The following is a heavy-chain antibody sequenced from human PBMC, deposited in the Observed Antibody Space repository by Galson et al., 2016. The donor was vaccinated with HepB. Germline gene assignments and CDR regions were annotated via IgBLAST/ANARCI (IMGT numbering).Heavy chain of an antibody. CDR3: ARGRDWSFDY. CDR1: GFTFSNYW. V-gene: IGHV3-7*03. D-gene: IGHD3/OR15-3a*01. Sequence: SLRLSCAASGFTFSNYWMSWVRRAPGKGLEWVANIKPDGSEKYYVDSVKGRFTFSRDNGKNSLYLQMNSLRAEDTAVYYCARGRDWSFDYWGQGTLVAVSS. J-gene: IGHJ4*02. CDR2: IKPDGSEK.